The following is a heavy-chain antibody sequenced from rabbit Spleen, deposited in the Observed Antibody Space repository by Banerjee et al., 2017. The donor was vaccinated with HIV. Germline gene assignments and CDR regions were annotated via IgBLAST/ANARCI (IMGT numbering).Heavy chain of an antibody. CDR2: ICMNSGNI. CDR1: GFSFSSDYC. D-gene: IGHD6-1*01. Sequence: QEQLVESGGGLVQPEGSLTLTCTASGFSFSSDYCIHWVRQAPGKGLEWIGYICMNSGNIYYASWAKGRFTISKTSSTTVTLQMTSLTAADTATYFCARAPYSTYGYAGARLWGPGTLVTVS. CDR3: ARAPYSTYGYAGARL. V-gene: IGHV1S45*01. J-gene: IGHJ2*01.